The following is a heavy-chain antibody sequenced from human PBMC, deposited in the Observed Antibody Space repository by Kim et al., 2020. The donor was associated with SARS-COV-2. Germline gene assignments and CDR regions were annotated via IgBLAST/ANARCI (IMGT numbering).Heavy chain of an antibody. CDR3: ARDRLERDAFDI. J-gene: IGHJ3*02. D-gene: IGHD1-1*01. CDR2: ISSSSSYI. Sequence: GGSLRLSCAASGFTFSSYSMNWVRQAPGKGLEWVSSISSSSSYIYYADSVKGRFTISRDNAKNSLYLQMNSLRAEDTAVYYCARDRLERDAFDIWGQGTMVTVSS. CDR1: GFTFSSYS. V-gene: IGHV3-21*01.